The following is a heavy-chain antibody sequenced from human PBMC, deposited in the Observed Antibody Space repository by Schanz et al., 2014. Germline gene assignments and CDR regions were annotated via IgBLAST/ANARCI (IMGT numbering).Heavy chain of an antibody. J-gene: IGHJ6*02. V-gene: IGHV4-30-4*08. D-gene: IGHD3-16*01. CDR1: GASISSRDFY. CDR3: ARHGGIPYYPMDV. CDR2: ISYSGST. Sequence: QVQLQESGPGLVKPSQTLSLTCTVSGASISSRDFYWSWIRQPPGKGLEWIGYISYSGSTSFNPSLKSRLTMSVDTSKNQFSLRLSSVTAADTAVYYCARHGGIPYYPMDVWGQGTTVTVS.